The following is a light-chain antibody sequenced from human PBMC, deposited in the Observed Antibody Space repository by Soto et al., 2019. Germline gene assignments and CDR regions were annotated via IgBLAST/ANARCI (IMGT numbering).Light chain of an antibody. V-gene: IGKV3-20*01. Sequence: EIVLTQSPGTLSLSKGERATLSCRASQTIGKNYLAWYQQKPGQAPRLLIYGASSRATGISDSFSGSGSGTDFTLTISRLEPEHFAVYYCQQYAASPITFGQGTRLDIK. CDR2: GAS. CDR1: QTIGKNY. CDR3: QQYAASPIT. J-gene: IGKJ5*01.